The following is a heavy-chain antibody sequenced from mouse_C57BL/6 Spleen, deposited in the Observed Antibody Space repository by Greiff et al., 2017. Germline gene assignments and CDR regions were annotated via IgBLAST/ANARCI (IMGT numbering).Heavy chain of an antibody. CDR3: AIYYYGRRYYDAMDY. V-gene: IGHV1-82*01. J-gene: IGHJ4*01. CDR2: IYPGDGDT. D-gene: IGHD1-1*01. Sequence: QVQLQQSGPELVKPGASVKISCKASGYAFSGSWMNWVKQRPGKGLEWIGRIYPGDGDTNYNGKFKGKATLTADKSSSTAYMQLSSLTSEDSSVYFCAIYYYGRRYYDAMDYWGQGTSVTVSS. CDR1: GYAFSGSW.